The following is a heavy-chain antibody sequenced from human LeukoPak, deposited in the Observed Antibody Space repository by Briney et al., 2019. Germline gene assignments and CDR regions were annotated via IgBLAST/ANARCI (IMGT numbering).Heavy chain of an antibody. J-gene: IGHJ4*02. CDR1: GFTFSSYE. Sequence: GGSLTLSCAAFGFTFSSYEMNWVRQAPGKGLEWVSYISSSGSTIYYADSVKGRFTISRDNAKNSLYLQMNSLRAEDTAVYYCARDLQTYYDFWSGFDYWGQGTLVTVSS. CDR3: ARDLQTYYDFWSGFDY. CDR2: ISSSGSTI. D-gene: IGHD3-3*01. V-gene: IGHV3-48*03.